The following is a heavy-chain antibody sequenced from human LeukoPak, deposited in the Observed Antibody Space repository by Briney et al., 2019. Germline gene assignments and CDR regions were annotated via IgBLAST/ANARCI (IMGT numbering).Heavy chain of an antibody. V-gene: IGHV3-21*01. D-gene: IGHD3-10*02. J-gene: IGHJ5*02. Sequence: GGSLRLSCAASGFAFSSYSMNWVRQAPGKGLEWVSSISSSSGSKYHSDSLKGRFTISRDNAKDLLYLQMNSLRAEDTAVYYCARDLHVRGIITNTNWFDPWGQGTLVTVSS. CDR3: ARDLHVRGIITNTNWFDP. CDR2: ISSSSGSK. CDR1: GFAFSSYS.